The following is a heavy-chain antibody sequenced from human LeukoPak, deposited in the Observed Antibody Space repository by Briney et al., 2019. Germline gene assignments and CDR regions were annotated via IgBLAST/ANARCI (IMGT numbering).Heavy chain of an antibody. CDR3: ARDIASRCCDY. CDR1: GFTFRTHG. Sequence: PGGSLALSCAPSGFTFRTHGMHWVRHPPGKGREWVLVIWYDGSNQYYADSVKGRFTISRDNSKNTLWLQMNSLRAEDTAVYYCARDIASRCCDYWGQGTPVTVSS. V-gene: IGHV3-33*01. CDR2: IWYDGSNQ. J-gene: IGHJ4*02. D-gene: IGHD6-6*01.